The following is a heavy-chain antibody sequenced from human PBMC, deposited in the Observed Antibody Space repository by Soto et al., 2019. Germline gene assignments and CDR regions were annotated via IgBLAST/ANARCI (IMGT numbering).Heavy chain of an antibody. J-gene: IGHJ6*02. CDR3: AKDRVLNSSSWYYYGMEV. D-gene: IGHD6-13*01. CDR2: ISYDGSNK. V-gene: IGHV3-30*18. Sequence: PGGSLRRSCAASGFTFSSYGMHWVRQAPGKGLEWVAVISYDGSNKYYADSVKGRFTISRDNSKNTLYLQMNSLRAEDTAVYYCAKDRVLNSSSWYYYGMEVWGQGTTVTLSS. CDR1: GFTFSSYG.